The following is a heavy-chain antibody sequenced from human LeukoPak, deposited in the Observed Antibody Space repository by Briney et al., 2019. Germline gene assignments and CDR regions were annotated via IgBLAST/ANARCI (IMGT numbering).Heavy chain of an antibody. CDR3: ARDRLSPGPDGNWFDP. J-gene: IGHJ5*02. Sequence: ASVKVSCKASGYTFTSYDINWVRQATGQGLEWMGWISVYNGNTNYAQKLQGRVTMTTDTSTSTAYMELRSLRSDDTAVYYCARDRLSPGPDGNWFDPWGQGTLVIVSS. CDR1: GYTFTSYD. D-gene: IGHD1-14*01. V-gene: IGHV1-18*01. CDR2: ISVYNGNT.